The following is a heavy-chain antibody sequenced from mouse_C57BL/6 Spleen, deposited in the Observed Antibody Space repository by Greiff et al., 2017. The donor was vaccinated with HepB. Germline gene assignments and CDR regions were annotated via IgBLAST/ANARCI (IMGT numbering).Heavy chain of an antibody. CDR1: GYTFTSYW. Sequence: QVQLQQPGAELVRPGSSVKLSCKASGYTFTSYWMHWVKQRPIQGLEWIGNIDPSDSETHYNQKFKDKATLTVDKSSSTAYMQLSSLTSEDSAVYYCARADYDYDEAAWFAYWGQGTLVTVSA. V-gene: IGHV1-52*01. CDR2: IDPSDSET. J-gene: IGHJ3*01. CDR3: ARADYDYDEAAWFAY. D-gene: IGHD2-4*01.